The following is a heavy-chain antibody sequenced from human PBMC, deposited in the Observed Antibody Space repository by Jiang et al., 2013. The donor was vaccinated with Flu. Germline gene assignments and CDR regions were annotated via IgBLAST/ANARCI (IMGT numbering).Heavy chain of an antibody. D-gene: IGHD3-3*01. CDR3: ARGATTFGEVMNH. CDR2: INSDGTST. J-gene: IGHJ5*02. Sequence: GLVWVSRINSDGTSTTYADSVKGRFTISRDNAKNTLYLQMNSLRAEDTALYYCARGATTFGEVMNHWGLGTLVTVSS. V-gene: IGHV3-74*03.